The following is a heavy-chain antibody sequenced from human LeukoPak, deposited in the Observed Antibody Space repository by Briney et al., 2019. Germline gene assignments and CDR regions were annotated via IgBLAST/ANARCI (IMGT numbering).Heavy chain of an antibody. CDR1: GGSISSSSYY. CDR2: IYYSGST. V-gene: IGHV4-39*07. D-gene: IGHD3-22*01. J-gene: IGHJ4*02. Sequence: KASETLSLTCTVSGGSISSSSYYWGWIRQPPGKGLEWIGSIYYSGSTYYNPSLKSRVTISVDTSKNQFSLKPSSVTAADTAVYYCARGVFYYDSSGFFPHFDYWGQGTLVTVSS. CDR3: ARGVFYYDSSGFFPHFDY.